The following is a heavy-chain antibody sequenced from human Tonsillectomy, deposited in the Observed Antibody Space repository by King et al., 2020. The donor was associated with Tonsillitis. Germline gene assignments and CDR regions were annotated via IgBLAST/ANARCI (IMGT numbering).Heavy chain of an antibody. J-gene: IGHJ4*02. V-gene: IGHV4-59*01. CDR2: INYTGRT. Sequence: QLQESGPGLVKPSETLSPTCTVSGGSISSSYWTWIRRPPGRGRECIGYINYTGRTNYNPPPKSRVTISIDTSKNQFSLKLSSVTAADTAVYYCARVYYYDSSGYYYWYSFDYWGQGTLVTVSS. CDR1: GGSISSSY. D-gene: IGHD3-22*01. CDR3: ARVYYYDSSGYYYWYSFDY.